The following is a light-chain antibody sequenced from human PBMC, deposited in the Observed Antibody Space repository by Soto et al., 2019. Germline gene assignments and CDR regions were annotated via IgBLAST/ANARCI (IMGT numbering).Light chain of an antibody. J-gene: IGKJ1*01. CDR1: QSVTNN. Sequence: EIGRTQYQATLSVSPGERATLSCRTSQSVTNNLAWYQQNPGQAPRLLFYVASTRATGVPARFSGSGSGTDFTLTIHSVQSEDFAVYYCQQYHNWPWTFGQGTKVDIK. CDR3: QQYHNWPWT. CDR2: VAS. V-gene: IGKV3-15*01.